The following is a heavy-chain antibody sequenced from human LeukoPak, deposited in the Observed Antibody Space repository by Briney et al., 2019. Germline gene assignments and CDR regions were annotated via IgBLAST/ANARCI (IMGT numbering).Heavy chain of an antibody. J-gene: IGHJ5*02. CDR3: ARGMTTGYWFDP. CDR2: INHSGST. V-gene: IGHV4-34*01. Sequence: SETLSLTCAVYGGSFSGYYWSWIRQPPGKGLEWIGEINHSGSTNYNPSLKSRVTISVDTSKNQFSLKLSSVTAADTAVYYCARGMTTGYWFDPWGQGTLVTVSS. D-gene: IGHD4-17*01. CDR1: GGSFSGYY.